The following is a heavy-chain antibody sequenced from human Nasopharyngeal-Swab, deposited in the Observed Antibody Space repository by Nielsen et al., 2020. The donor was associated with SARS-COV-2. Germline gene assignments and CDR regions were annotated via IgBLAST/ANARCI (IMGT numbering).Heavy chain of an antibody. J-gene: IGHJ6*03. CDR1: GGSISSSHYY. CDR2: IYHSGAT. Sequence: SETLSLTCTVSGGSISSSHYYWGWIRQPPGEGLEWIGTIYHSGATFYNPSLKSRVTMAVDTSRNQFPLKVSSVTAADAAVYSCARLGLRFFYMDVWGKGTTVTVSS. CDR3: ARLGLRFFYMDV. V-gene: IGHV4-39*01. D-gene: IGHD3-3*01.